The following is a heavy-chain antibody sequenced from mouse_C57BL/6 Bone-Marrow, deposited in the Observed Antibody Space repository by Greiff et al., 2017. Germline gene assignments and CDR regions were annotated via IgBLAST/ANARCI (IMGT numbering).Heavy chain of an antibody. Sequence: QVQLQQSGAELVRPGASVKLSCTASGFNIKDDYMHWVKQRTGQGLEWIGEIYPRSGNTYYNEKFKGKATLTADKSSSTAYMELRSLTSEDSAVYFCAREGYYYAMDYWGQGTSVTVSS. V-gene: IGHV1-81*01. J-gene: IGHJ4*01. D-gene: IGHD2-2*01. CDR2: IYPRSGNT. CDR1: GFNIKDDY. CDR3: AREGYYYAMDY.